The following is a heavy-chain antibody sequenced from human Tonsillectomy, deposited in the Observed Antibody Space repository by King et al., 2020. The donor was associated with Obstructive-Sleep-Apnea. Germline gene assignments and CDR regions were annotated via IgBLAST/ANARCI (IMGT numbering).Heavy chain of an antibody. CDR3: ARGAWNPPWDYYYGMDV. J-gene: IGHJ6*02. V-gene: IGHV1-18*01. Sequence: VQLVESGVEVKKPGASVKVSCKASGYTFTSYGISWVRQAPGQGLEWMGWISAYNGNTNYEQKFQGRVTMTTDTSTSIAYMELRSLRSDDTAVYYCARGAWNPPWDYYYGMDVWGQGTTVTVSS. CDR2: ISAYNGNT. D-gene: IGHD1-1*01. CDR1: GYTFTSYG.